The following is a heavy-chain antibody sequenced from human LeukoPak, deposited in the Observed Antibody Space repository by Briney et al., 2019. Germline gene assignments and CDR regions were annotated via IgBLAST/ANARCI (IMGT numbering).Heavy chain of an antibody. V-gene: IGHV3-30-3*01. Sequence: GGSLRLSCAASGFTFSTYAMHWVRQAPGKGLEWVAVTSSDGTVKYYPDSVKGRFTISRDNSKNTLYLQVNSLRPEDTGVYYCARDPVPAAARHSDYWGQGTLVTVSS. CDR3: ARDPVPAAARHSDY. J-gene: IGHJ4*01. CDR2: TSSDGTVK. CDR1: GFTFSTYA. D-gene: IGHD2-2*01.